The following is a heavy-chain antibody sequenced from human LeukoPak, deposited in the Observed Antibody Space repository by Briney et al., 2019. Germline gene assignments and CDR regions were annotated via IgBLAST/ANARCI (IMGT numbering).Heavy chain of an antibody. CDR3: AKDPMTTVTTVDSD. V-gene: IGHV3-23*01. D-gene: IGHD4-17*01. J-gene: IGHJ4*02. CDR1: GFTFSDYY. Sequence: GGSLRLSCAASGFTFSDYYMSWIRQAPGKGLECISGFSGSGGSTYYADSVKGRFTISRDNSKNTLYLQMNSLRAEDTAVYYCAKDPMTTVTTVDSDWGQGTLVTVSS. CDR2: FSGSGGST.